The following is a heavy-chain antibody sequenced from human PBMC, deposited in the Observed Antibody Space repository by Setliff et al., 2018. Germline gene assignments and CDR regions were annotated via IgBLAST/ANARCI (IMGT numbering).Heavy chain of an antibody. CDR1: GYTFTSYY. J-gene: IGHJ4*02. V-gene: IGHV1-46*01. CDR2: INPSGGST. Sequence: SCKASGYTFTSYYMHWVRQAPGQGLEWMGIINPSGGSTSYAQKFQGRVTMTRDTSTSTVYMELSSLRSEDTAVYYCARDLWDMYSSSSGNLDYWGQGTLVTVSS. CDR3: ARDLWDMYSSSSGNLDY. D-gene: IGHD6-6*01.